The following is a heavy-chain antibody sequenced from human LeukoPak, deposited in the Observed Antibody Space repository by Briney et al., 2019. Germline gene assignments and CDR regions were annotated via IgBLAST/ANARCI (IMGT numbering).Heavy chain of an antibody. J-gene: IGHJ5*02. CDR2: IIPIFGTA. CDR1: LGTLSSYT. CDR3: ARAWGPITMGRGVVTPLYWFDP. Sequence: SVKDSCKASLGTLSSYTISWVRQAPGQGLECMGGIIPIFGTANYAQKFQGRVTLTADESTSTAYMELSSLRSEDTAVYYCARAWGPITMGRGVVTPLYWFDPWGQGTLVTVSS. V-gene: IGHV1-69*13. D-gene: IGHD3-10*01.